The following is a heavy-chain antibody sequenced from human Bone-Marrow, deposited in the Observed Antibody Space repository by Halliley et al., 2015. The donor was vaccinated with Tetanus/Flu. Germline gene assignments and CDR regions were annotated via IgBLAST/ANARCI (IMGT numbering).Heavy chain of an antibody. CDR3: ARDGMSCGPDCYSYADYTWFDP. J-gene: IGHJ5*01. Sequence: SGGTHFNPSFGSRVTISVDTFKNQFSLDLRSVTAADTAIYYCARDGMSCGPDCYSYADYTWFDPWGQGTLVTVSS. V-gene: IGHV4-31*02. CDR2: SGGT. D-gene: IGHD2-21*02.